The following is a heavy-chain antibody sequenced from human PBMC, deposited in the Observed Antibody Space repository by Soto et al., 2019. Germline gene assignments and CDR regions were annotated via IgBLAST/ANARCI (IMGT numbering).Heavy chain of an antibody. CDR2: ISYDGSNK. CDR1: GFTFSSYA. CDR3: ARKHDFWSGYFDY. J-gene: IGHJ4*02. V-gene: IGHV3-30-3*01. D-gene: IGHD3-3*01. Sequence: PGGSLRLSCAASGFTFSSYATHWVSQAPGKVLEWVAVISYDGSNKYYADSVKGRCTNSGDNSKNTVYLRMSSQKAEDTAVYYCARKHDFWSGYFDYWGQGTLVTISS.